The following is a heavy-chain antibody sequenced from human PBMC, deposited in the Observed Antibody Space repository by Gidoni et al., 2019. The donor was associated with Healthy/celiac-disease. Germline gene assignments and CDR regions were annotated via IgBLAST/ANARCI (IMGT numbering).Heavy chain of an antibody. CDR2: ISSSSSYI. V-gene: IGHV3-21*01. CDR3: ARANRMGELLWAYYYGMDV. Sequence: EVQLVESGGGLVKPGGSLRLSCAASGFTFRSYSMNWVRQAPGKGLEWVSSISSSSSYIYYEDSVKGRFTISRDNAKNSLYLQMNSLRAEDTAVYYCARANRMGELLWAYYYGMDVWGQGTTVTVSS. CDR1: GFTFRSYS. D-gene: IGHD1-26*01. J-gene: IGHJ6*02.